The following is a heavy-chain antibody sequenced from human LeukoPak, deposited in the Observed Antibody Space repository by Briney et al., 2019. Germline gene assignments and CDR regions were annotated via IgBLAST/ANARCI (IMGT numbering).Heavy chain of an antibody. J-gene: IGHJ5*02. V-gene: IGHV4-38-2*02. CDR3: ARDGNYGGNWFDP. Sequence: SETLSLTCTVSNYSFSSGYYWGWIRQPPGKGLEWIGSVYHSGITYYNRSLKSRVTISVDTSKNQFSLKLSSVTAADTAVYYCARDGNYGGNWFDPWGQGTLVTVSS. CDR1: NYSFSSGYY. CDR2: VYHSGIT. D-gene: IGHD4-23*01.